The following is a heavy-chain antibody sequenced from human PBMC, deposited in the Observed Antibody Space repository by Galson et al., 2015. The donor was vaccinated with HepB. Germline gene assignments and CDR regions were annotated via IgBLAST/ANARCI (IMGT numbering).Heavy chain of an antibody. CDR3: ARDFFGSGAISPTDY. V-gene: IGHV3-23*01. CDR1: GFTITNYA. CDR2: ITASGGST. Sequence: SLRLSCAASGFTITNYAMHWVRQAPGKGLEWVSAITASGGSTYYADSVKGRFTVSRDNSKNTLYLHMNSLRAEDTALYYCARDFFGSGAISPTDYWGQGIHVTVSS. J-gene: IGHJ4*02. D-gene: IGHD2/OR15-2a*01.